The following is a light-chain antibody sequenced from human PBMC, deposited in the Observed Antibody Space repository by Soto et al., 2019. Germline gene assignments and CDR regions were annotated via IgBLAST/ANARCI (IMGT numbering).Light chain of an antibody. Sequence: QSVLTQPASVSGSPGQSITISCTGTRSDVGGYNFVSWYQQHPGKAPKLMISEVSNRPSGVSNRFSGSKSGNTASLTISGLQDEDQAAYYCSSYTSTSTRVFGTGTKVTV. CDR3: SSYTSTSTRV. V-gene: IGLV2-14*01. CDR2: EVS. CDR1: RSDVGGYNF. J-gene: IGLJ1*01.